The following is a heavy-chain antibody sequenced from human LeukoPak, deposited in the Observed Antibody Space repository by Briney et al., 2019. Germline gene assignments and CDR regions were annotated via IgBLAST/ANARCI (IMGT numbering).Heavy chain of an antibody. V-gene: IGHV1-2*06. CDR2: INPYSGDT. CDR1: GYTFTGYH. J-gene: IGHJ4*02. D-gene: IGHD6-13*01. Sequence: ASVKVSCKASGYTFTGYHIHWVRQAPGQGLEWMGRINPYSGDTNFAQKFQGRVTMTRDTSITTAYMDLSSLTPDDTAVYFCARDQGSLTRSWYTGYWGQGTQVTVSS. CDR3: ARDQGSLTRSWYTGY.